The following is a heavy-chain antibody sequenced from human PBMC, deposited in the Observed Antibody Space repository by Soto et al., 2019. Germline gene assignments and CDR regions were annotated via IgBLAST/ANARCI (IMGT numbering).Heavy chain of an antibody. CDR3: ARGDTAMAASFDY. J-gene: IGHJ4*02. Sequence: SETLSLTCAVYGGSFSGYYWSWIRQPPGKGLGWIGEINHSGSTNYNPSLKSRVTISVDTSKNQFSLKLSSVTAADTAVYYCARGDTAMAASFDYWGQGTLVTVSS. CDR2: INHSGST. D-gene: IGHD5-18*01. CDR1: GGSFSGYY. V-gene: IGHV4-34*01.